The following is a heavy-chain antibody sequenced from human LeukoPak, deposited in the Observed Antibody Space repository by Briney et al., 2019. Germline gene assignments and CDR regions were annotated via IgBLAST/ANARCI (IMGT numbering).Heavy chain of an antibody. Sequence: GRSLRLSCAASGFAFSSYAMHWVRQAPGKGLEWVAVISYDGSNKYYADSVKGRFTISRDNSKNTLYLQMNSLRAEDTAVYYCARQSYSSGQYYFDYWGQGTLVTVSS. CDR2: ISYDGSNK. J-gene: IGHJ4*02. CDR3: ARQSYSSGQYYFDY. V-gene: IGHV3-30-3*01. CDR1: GFAFSSYA. D-gene: IGHD6-19*01.